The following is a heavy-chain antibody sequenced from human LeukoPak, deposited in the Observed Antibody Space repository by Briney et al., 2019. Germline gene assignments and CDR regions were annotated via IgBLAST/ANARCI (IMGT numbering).Heavy chain of an antibody. CDR3: SRIKYGGNSGYHFDY. J-gene: IGHJ4*02. D-gene: IGHD4-23*01. CDR1: GFNFNYFA. CDR2: IGDSGSGG. Sequence: GGSLRLSCSASGFNFNYFAMSWIRQAPGKRPEWVSTIGDSGSGGSYADSVRGRFTISRDNSKNMVYLQMHSLRVDDSAVYYCSRIKYGGNSGYHFDYWGQGTLVTVSS. V-gene: IGHV3-23*01.